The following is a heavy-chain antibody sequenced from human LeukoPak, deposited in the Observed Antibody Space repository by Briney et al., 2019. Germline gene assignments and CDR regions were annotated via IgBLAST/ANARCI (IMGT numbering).Heavy chain of an antibody. D-gene: IGHD6-13*01. Sequence: SVKVSCKASGGTFSSYAISWVRQAPGQGLEWMGRIIPILGIANYAQKFQGRVTITADKSTSTAYMELSSLRSEDTAVYYCRIAAAGLDFDYWGQGTLVTVSS. J-gene: IGHJ4*02. CDR1: GGTFSSYA. CDR3: RIAAAGLDFDY. V-gene: IGHV1-69*04. CDR2: IIPILGIA.